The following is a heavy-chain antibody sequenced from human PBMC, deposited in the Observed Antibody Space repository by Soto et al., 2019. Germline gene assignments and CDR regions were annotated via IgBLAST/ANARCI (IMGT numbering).Heavy chain of an antibody. CDR1: GGSFSGYY. CDR3: ARGEVNGSGYYSFDY. CDR2: INHSGST. Sequence: SETLSLTCAVYGGSFSGYYWSWIRQPPGKGLEWIGEINHSGSTNYNPSLKSRVTISVDTSKNQFSLKLSSVTAADTAVYYCARGEVNGSGYYSFDYWGQGTLVTVSS. D-gene: IGHD3-3*01. J-gene: IGHJ4*02. V-gene: IGHV4-34*01.